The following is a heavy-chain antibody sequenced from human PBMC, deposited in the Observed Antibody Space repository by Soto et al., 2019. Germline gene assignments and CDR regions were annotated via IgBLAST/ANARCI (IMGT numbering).Heavy chain of an antibody. CDR2: IYYSGST. D-gene: IGHD3-10*01. CDR1: GGSISSSSDY. CDR3: APERLLWCGEYYYYYGMDV. Sequence: LSLTCTVSGGSISSSSDYWGWIRQPPGKGLEWIGSIYYSGSTYYNPSLKSRVTISVDTSKNQFSLKLSSVTAADTAVYYCAPERLLWCGEYYYYYGMDVWGQETTVTVSS. V-gene: IGHV4-39*01. J-gene: IGHJ6*02.